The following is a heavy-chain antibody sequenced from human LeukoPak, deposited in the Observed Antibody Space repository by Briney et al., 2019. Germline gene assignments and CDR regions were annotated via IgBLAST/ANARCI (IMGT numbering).Heavy chain of an antibody. V-gene: IGHV4-31*03. CDR2: IYNSGST. D-gene: IGHD3-10*01. CDR1: GGSISSGGYY. J-gene: IGHJ6*02. CDR3: ARDRLWFGELFGPTGMDV. Sequence: SETLSLTCTVSGGSISSGGYYWSWIRQHPGKGLEWIGYIYNSGSTYYNPSLKSRVTISVDTSKNQFSLKLSSVTAADTAVYYCARDRLWFGELFGPTGMDVWGQGTTVTVSS.